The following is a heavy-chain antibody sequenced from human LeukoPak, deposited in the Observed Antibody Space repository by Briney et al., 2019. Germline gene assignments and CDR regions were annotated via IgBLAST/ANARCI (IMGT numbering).Heavy chain of an antibody. CDR1: GGSISSGDYY. D-gene: IGHD2-2*01. CDR3: ATVVPAAIGHAFDI. V-gene: IGHV4-30-4*01. J-gene: IGHJ3*02. Sequence: SETLSLTCTVSGGSISSGDYYWSWIRQPPGKGLEWIGYIYHSGSTYYNPSLKSRVTISVDRSKNQFSLKLSSVTAADTAVYYCATVVPAAIGHAFDIWGQGTMVTVSS. CDR2: IYHSGST.